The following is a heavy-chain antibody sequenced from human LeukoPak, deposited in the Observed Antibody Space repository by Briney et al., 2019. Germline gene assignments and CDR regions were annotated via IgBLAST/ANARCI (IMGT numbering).Heavy chain of an antibody. D-gene: IGHD5-18*01. J-gene: IGHJ4*02. CDR1: GFTFSSYG. Sequence: VGSLGLSCAASGFTFSSYGMHWVRQAPGKGLEWVAFIRYDGSNKYYADSVKGRFTISRDNSKHTLYLRMNSLRAEDTAVYYCAKGAWIQLWTPFDYWGQGTLVTVSS. CDR2: IRYDGSNK. CDR3: AKGAWIQLWTPFDY. V-gene: IGHV3-30*02.